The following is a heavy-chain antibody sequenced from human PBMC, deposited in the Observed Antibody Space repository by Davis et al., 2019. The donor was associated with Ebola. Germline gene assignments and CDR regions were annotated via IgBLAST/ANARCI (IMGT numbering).Heavy chain of an antibody. CDR2: INPSGGST. V-gene: IGHV1-46*01. CDR1: GGTFSSYA. D-gene: IGHD6-19*01. Sequence: ASVKVSCKASGGTFSSYAISWVRQAPGQGLEWMGIINPSGGSTSYAQKFQGRVTMTRDTSTSTVYMELSSLRSEDTAVYYCARVMAAVAAFDPWGQGTLVTVSS. J-gene: IGHJ5*02. CDR3: ARVMAAVAAFDP.